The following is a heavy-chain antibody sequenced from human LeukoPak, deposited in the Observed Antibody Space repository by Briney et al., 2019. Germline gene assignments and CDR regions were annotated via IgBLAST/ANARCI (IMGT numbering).Heavy chain of an antibody. Sequence: SETLSLTCTVSGGSISSSSYYWGWLRQPPGKGLEWIGSIYYSGSTYYNPSLKSRVTISVDTSKNQFSLKLSSVTAADTAVYYCARTKIRSRGFDYWGQGTLVTVSS. CDR2: IYYSGST. D-gene: IGHD3-10*01. CDR1: GGSISSSSYY. CDR3: ARTKIRSRGFDY. J-gene: IGHJ4*02. V-gene: IGHV4-39*01.